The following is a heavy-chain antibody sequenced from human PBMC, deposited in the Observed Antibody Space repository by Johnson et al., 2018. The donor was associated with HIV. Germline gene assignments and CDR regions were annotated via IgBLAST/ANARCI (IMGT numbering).Heavy chain of an antibody. V-gene: IGHV3-30-3*01. D-gene: IGHD1-1*01. Sequence: QMQLVESGGGVVQPGRSLRLSCAASGFTFSSYAMHWVRQAPGKGLEWVAVISYDGSNKYYADSVKGRFTISRDNSKNTLYLQMNSLRAEDTALYSCAKDRVRYTSDVDAFDLWGQGTMVTVSS. J-gene: IGHJ3*01. CDR1: GFTFSSYA. CDR2: ISYDGSNK. CDR3: AKDRVRYTSDVDAFDL.